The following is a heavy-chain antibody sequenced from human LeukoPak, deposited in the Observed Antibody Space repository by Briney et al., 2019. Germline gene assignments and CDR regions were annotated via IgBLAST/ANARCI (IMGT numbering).Heavy chain of an antibody. CDR2: IYSGGST. D-gene: IGHD5-24*01. Sequence: GGSLRLSCSASGFTVSSNYMSWVRQAPGKGLEWVSVIYSGGSTYYADSVKGRFTISRDNSKNTLYLQMNSLRAEDTAVYYCARPCRDGYNLHAFDIWGQGTMVTVSS. V-gene: IGHV3-53*01. J-gene: IGHJ3*02. CDR3: ARPCRDGYNLHAFDI. CDR1: GFTVSSNY.